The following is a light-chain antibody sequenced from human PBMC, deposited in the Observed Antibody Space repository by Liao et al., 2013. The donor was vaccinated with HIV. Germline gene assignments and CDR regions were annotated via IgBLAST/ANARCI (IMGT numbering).Light chain of an antibody. CDR1: ALPKQY. V-gene: IGLV3-1*01. CDR3: QSWDSATVV. J-gene: IGLJ2*01. Sequence: SYELTQPPSVSMSPGQTARITCSGDALPKQYAYWYQQKPGQSPVLVMYEDTKRPSGTPERFSGSNSGNTATLTISGTQTMDEADYYCQSWDSATVVFGGGTKLTVL. CDR2: EDT.